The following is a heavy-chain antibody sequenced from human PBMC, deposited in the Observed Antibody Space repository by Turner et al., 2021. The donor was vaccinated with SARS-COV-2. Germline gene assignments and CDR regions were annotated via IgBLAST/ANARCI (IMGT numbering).Heavy chain of an antibody. CDR2: IYYSGST. Sequence: LQGSGPGLVEPSGTPSPTRTVSGGPISSSSYYWGWSRQPPGKGLEWIGSIYYSGSTYYNPSLKSRVTISVDTSKNQFSLKLSSVTAADTAVYYCASQLLGWLETYYYGIDPWGQGTLVTVSS. CDR1: GGPISSSSYY. D-gene: IGHD3-3*01. V-gene: IGHV4-39*01. CDR3: ASQLLGWLETYYYGIDP. J-gene: IGHJ5*02.